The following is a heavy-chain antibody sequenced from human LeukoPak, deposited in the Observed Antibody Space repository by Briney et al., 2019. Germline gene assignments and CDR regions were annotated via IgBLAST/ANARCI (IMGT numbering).Heavy chain of an antibody. J-gene: IGHJ4*02. CDR3: ARDPDYYGSGSSEHFDY. CDR2: MNPNSGNT. Sequence: ASVKVSCKASGYTFTSYDINWVRQATGQGLEWMGWMNPNSGNTGYAQKFQGRVTMTRNTSISTAYMELRSLRSDDTAVYYCARDPDYYGSGSSEHFDYWGQGTLVTVSS. V-gene: IGHV1-8*01. D-gene: IGHD3-10*01. CDR1: GYTFTSYD.